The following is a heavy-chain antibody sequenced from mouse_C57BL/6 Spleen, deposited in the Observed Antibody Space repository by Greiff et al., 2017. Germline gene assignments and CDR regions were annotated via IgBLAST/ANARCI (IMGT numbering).Heavy chain of an antibody. V-gene: IGHV5-12*01. CDR2: ISNGGGST. CDR3: ARGYGSTYWYFDV. D-gene: IGHD1-1*01. CDR1: GFTFSDYY. J-gene: IGHJ1*03. Sequence: EVMLVESGGGLVQPGGSLKLSCAASGFTFSDYYMYWVRQTPEKRLKWVAYISNGGGSTYYPDTVKGRFTISRDNAKNTLYLQMSRLKSEDTAMYYCARGYGSTYWYFDVWGTGTTVTVSS.